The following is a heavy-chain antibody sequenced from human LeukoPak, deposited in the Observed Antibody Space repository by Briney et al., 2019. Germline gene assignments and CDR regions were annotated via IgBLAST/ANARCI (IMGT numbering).Heavy chain of an antibody. J-gene: IGHJ4*02. CDR2: IYSGGST. CDR1: GFTVSSNY. D-gene: IGHD6-13*01. Sequence: GGSLRLSCAASGFTVSSNYMSWVRPAPGKGLEWVSVIYSGGSTYYADSVKGRFTISRDNSKNTLYLQMNSLRAEDTAVYYCQSIAAAGTQGGFDYWGQGTLVTVSS. CDR3: QSIAAAGTQGGFDY. V-gene: IGHV3-53*01.